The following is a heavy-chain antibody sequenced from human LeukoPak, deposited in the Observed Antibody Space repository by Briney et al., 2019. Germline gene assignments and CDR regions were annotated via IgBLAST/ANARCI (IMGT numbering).Heavy chain of an antibody. CDR1: GFTFTTYA. Sequence: PGGSLRLSCAASGFTFTTYAMNWVRQAPGKGLEWVANIKQDGSEKYYVDSVKGRFTISRDNAKNSLYLQMNSLRGDDTVVYYWTHPNWFDAWGQGILVTVSS. CDR2: IKQDGSEK. CDR3: THPNWFDA. J-gene: IGHJ5*02. V-gene: IGHV3-7*01.